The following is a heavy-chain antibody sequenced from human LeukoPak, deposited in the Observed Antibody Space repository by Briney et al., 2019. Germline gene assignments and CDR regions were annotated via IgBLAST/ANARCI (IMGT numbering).Heavy chain of an antibody. V-gene: IGHV4-38-2*02. CDR2: IYHTGST. CDR3: ARDYGGSFDY. CDR1: GYSISSGDY. J-gene: IGHJ4*02. Sequence: SETLSLTCGVSGYSISSGDYWGWIRQPPGKGLEWIGSIYHTGSTHHNPPLESRVTTSVDTSKNHFSLKLSSVTAADTAVYYCARDYGGSFDYWGQGILVTVSS. D-gene: IGHD4-23*01.